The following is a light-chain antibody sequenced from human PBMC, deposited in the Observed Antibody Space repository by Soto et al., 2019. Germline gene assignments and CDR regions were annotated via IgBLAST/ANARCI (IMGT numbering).Light chain of an antibody. V-gene: IGKV3-11*01. CDR1: QSVTSY. J-gene: IGKJ5*01. CDR3: QQRSSWPIT. CDR2: DAS. Sequence: PATLSLSPGERATLSCRASQSVTSYLAWYQQRPGQAPRLLINDASRRATGIPDRFSGSGSGADFTLTISSLEPEDFAVYYCQQRSSWPITFGQGTRLEIK.